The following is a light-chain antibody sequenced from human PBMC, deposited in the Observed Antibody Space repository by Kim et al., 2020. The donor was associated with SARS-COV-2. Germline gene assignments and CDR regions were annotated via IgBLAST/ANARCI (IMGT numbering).Light chain of an antibody. Sequence: KFMLTQPHSVSESPGKTVTISCTRSSGSIASNYVQWYQQLPGSAPTTVIYEDNQRPSGVPDRFSGSIDSSSTSASLTISVLKTEDEDDYYCQSYDSSNRWVFGGGTQLTVL. J-gene: IGLJ3*02. CDR2: EDN. CDR1: SGSIASNY. V-gene: IGLV6-57*03. CDR3: QSYDSSNRWV.